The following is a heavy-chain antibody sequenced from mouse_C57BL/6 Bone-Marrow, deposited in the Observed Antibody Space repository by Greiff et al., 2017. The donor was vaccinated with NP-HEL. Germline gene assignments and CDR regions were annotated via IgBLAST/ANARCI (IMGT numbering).Heavy chain of an antibody. Sequence: QVQLKQPGAELVKPGASVKLSCKASGYTFTSYWMHWVKQRPGRGLEWIGRIDPNSGGTKYNEQFKSKATLTVDKPSSTAYMQLSSLTSEDSAVYYCARPVYDGYWRFAYWGQGTLVTVSA. CDR3: ARPVYDGYWRFAY. D-gene: IGHD2-3*01. CDR1: GYTFTSYW. CDR2: IDPNSGGT. J-gene: IGHJ3*01. V-gene: IGHV1-72*01.